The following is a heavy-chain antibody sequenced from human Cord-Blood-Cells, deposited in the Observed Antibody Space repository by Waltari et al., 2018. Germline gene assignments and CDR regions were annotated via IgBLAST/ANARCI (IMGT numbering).Heavy chain of an antibody. V-gene: IGHV1-3*01. D-gene: IGHD5-12*01. CDR3: ARAIGAVATYYYYYGMDV. CDR2: INAGNGNT. Sequence: QVQLVQSGAEVKKPGASVKVSCKASGYTFTSYAMNWVRQAPGQRLEWMGWINAGNGNTKYSQKFQGRVTITRDTSASTAYMELSSLRSEDTAVYYCARAIGAVATYYYYYGMDVWGQGTTVTVSS. CDR1: GYTFTSYA. J-gene: IGHJ6*02.